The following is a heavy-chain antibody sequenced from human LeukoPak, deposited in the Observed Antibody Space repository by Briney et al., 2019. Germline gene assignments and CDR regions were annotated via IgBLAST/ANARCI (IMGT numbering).Heavy chain of an antibody. CDR1: GPSVTSGGFY. Sequence: SETLSLTCSVSGPSVTSGGFYWGWLRPPPGKGLQWLATAYYTGSTYYNPSLRSRVTISIDTSKNQFSLSLRSLIAADTAVYYCARHSGSGSLSRPFDPWGQGTLVSVSS. J-gene: IGHJ5*02. CDR3: ARHSGSGSLSRPFDP. V-gene: IGHV4-39*01. CDR2: AYYTGST. D-gene: IGHD3-10*01.